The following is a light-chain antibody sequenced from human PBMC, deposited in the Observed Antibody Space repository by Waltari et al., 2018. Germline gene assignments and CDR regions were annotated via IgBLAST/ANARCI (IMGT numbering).Light chain of an antibody. V-gene: IGKV3-15*01. CDR3: QQYDNRPPYT. CDR2: SAS. Sequence: ELVMTQSPATLSVSPGDRATLSCRASQSVSSHLAWYQQKLGQAPRLLIYSASTRAAGVPDRFSGSGSGTQFTLTISSLQSEDFAVYYCQQYDNRPPYTVGQGTKLEMK. J-gene: IGKJ2*01. CDR1: QSVSSH.